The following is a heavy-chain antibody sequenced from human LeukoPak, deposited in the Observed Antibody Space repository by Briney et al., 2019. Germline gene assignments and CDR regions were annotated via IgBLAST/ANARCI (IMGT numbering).Heavy chain of an antibody. CDR2: INHSGST. CDR3: ARGVSGYYYGSGSYWGLYY. D-gene: IGHD3-10*01. Sequence: SETLSLTCAVYGGSFSGYYWSWIRQPPGKGLEWIGEINHSGSTNYNPSLKSRVTISVDTSKNQFSLKLSSVTAADTAVYYCARGVSGYYYGSGSYWGLYYWGQGTLVTVSS. J-gene: IGHJ4*02. V-gene: IGHV4-34*01. CDR1: GGSFSGYY.